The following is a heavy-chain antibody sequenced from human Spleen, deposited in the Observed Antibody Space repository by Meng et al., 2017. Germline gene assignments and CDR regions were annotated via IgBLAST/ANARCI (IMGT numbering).Heavy chain of an antibody. V-gene: IGHV3-21*06. CDR3: ARLPGDV. J-gene: IGHJ6*02. Sequence: GESLKISCAASGFTFSSYTMNWVRKAPGKGLEWVSSISGSSNYIFYADSVKGRFTISRDNAKNSLSLQMDSLRAQDTAVYYCARLPGDVWGQGTTVTVSS. CDR1: GFTFSSYT. CDR2: ISGSSNYI.